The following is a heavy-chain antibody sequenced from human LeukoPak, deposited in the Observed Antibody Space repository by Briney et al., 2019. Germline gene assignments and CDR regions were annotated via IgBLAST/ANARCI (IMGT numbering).Heavy chain of an antibody. CDR1: GFTFNNYA. D-gene: IGHD2-8*02. J-gene: IGHJ4*02. Sequence: PGGSLRLSCVASGFTFNNYAMTWVRQAPGKGLEWVSAISGDNTDTFYADSVKGRFTISRDNSRNTLYLQMNNLRAEDTAVYYCAKPVCCTATSRRVPGVYCFDYWGQGTPVTVSS. V-gene: IGHV3-23*01. CDR3: AKPVCCTATSRRVPGVYCFDY. CDR2: ISGDNTDT.